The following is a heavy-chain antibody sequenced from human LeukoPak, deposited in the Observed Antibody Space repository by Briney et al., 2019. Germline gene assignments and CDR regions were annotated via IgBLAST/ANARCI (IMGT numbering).Heavy chain of an antibody. CDR2: ISDSGGRT. CDR1: GFTVSNYA. V-gene: IGHV3-23*01. D-gene: IGHD3-22*01. Sequence: GGSLRLSCAASGFTVSNYALSWVRQAPGKGLEWVSGISDSGGRTYYADSVKGRFIISRDDSKNTLYLQMNSLRAEDTAVYYCAKDRGTDYYDSSGSFDYWGQGTLVTVSS. CDR3: AKDRGTDYYDSSGSFDY. J-gene: IGHJ4*02.